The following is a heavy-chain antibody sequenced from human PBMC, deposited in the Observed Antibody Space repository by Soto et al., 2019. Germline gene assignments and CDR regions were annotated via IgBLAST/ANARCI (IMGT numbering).Heavy chain of an antibody. CDR3: ARGGSSSWSFDP. Sequence: GASVKVSLKASGYTLTRYDINWGRQATGQGLEWMGWMNPQSGKTGYAQKFQGRVTMTRNTSISKAYMELSSLRSEDTAVYYCARGGSSSWSFDPWGQGTLVTVSS. V-gene: IGHV1-8*01. D-gene: IGHD6-13*01. CDR1: GYTLTRYD. CDR2: MNPQSGKT. J-gene: IGHJ5*02.